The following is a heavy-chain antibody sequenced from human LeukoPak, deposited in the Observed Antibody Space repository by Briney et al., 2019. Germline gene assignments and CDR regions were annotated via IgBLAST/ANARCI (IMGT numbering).Heavy chain of an antibody. CDR2: IYYSGST. J-gene: IGHJ4*02. CDR1: GGSMSSYY. Sequence: SETLSLTWTVSGGSMSSYYWSWIRQPPGKGLEGVGYIYYSGSTNYNPSLKSRVTISVDTSKNQFSLKLSSVTAADTAVYYCARHYSYSSGWYDYWGQGTLVTVSS. D-gene: IGHD6-19*01. CDR3: ARHYSYSSGWYDY. V-gene: IGHV4-59*01.